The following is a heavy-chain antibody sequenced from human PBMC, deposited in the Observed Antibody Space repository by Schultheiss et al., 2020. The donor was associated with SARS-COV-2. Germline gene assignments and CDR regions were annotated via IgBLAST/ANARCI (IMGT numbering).Heavy chain of an antibody. V-gene: IGHV3-21*01. CDR2: ISSSSSYI. CDR3: ARDAYVTMLERPYGMDV. Sequence: GGSLRLSCAASGFTFSSYSMNWVRQAPGKGLEWVSSISSSSSYIYYADSVKGRFTISRDNAKNSLYLQMNSLRAEDTAVYYCARDAYVTMLERPYGMDVWGQGTTVTVSS. D-gene: IGHD1-1*01. J-gene: IGHJ6*02. CDR1: GFTFSSYS.